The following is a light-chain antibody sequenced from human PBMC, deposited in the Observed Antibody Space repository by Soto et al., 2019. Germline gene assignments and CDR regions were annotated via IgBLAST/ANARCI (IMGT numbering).Light chain of an antibody. J-gene: IGLJ1*01. CDR1: SSDVGGYNY. Sequence: QSALIQPASVSGSPGQSITISCTGTSSDVGGYNYVSWYQHHPGKASKLMIYDVSNRPSGVSNRFSGSKSGNTASLIISGLQAEDEADYYCSSYTSSSTLSTYVFGTGTKVTVL. V-gene: IGLV2-14*03. CDR2: DVS. CDR3: SSYTSSSTLSTYV.